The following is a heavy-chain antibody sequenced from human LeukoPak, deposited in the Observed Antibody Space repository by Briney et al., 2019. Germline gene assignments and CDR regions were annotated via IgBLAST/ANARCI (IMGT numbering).Heavy chain of an antibody. J-gene: IGHJ6*03. CDR1: GGSFSGYY. V-gene: IGHV4-34*01. D-gene: IGHD5-12*01. CDR3: ARPGGSTYYYYYYMDV. Sequence: SETLSLTCAVYGGSFSGYYWSWIRQPPGKGLEWIGEINHSGSTNYNPSLKSRVTISVDTSKNQFSLKLSSVTAADTAVYYCARPGGSTYYYYYYMDVWGKGTTVTVSS. CDR2: INHSGST.